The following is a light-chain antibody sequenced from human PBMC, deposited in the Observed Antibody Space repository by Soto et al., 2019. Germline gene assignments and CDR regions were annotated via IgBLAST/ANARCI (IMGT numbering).Light chain of an antibody. CDR3: QHRNIYPLT. CDR2: AAS. J-gene: IGKJ5*01. V-gene: IGKV1-9*01. Sequence: DIQLTQSPSFLSASVGDRVPITCRASQGISSYLAWYQQKPGKAPKLLLYAASPLQSGVPSRFSGSGSGTEFTLTISSVHPEDYATYYCQHRNIYPLTFGQGTRLEIK. CDR1: QGISSY.